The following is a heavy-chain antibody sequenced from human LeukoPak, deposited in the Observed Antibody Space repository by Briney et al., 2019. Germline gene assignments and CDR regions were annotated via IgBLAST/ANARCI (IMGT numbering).Heavy chain of an antibody. D-gene: IGHD3-22*01. V-gene: IGHV1-2*02. J-gene: IGHJ5*02. CDR3: ARDHYYDSSGVLGWFDP. CDR1: GYTFNDYY. CDR2: INPNSGGT. Sequence: ASVKVSCKASGYTFNDYYIYWVRQAPGQGLEWMGWINPNSGGTNYAQKFQGRVTMTRDTSISTAYMELSRLRSDDTAVYYCARDHYYDSSGVLGWFDPWGQGTLVTVSS.